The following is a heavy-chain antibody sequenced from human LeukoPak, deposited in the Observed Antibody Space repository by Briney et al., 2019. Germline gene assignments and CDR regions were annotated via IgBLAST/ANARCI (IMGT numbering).Heavy chain of an antibody. Sequence: SETLSLTCTVSGGSISGGDYYWSWIRQPPGKGLEWIGYIYYSGSTYYSPSLKSRVTISVDTSKNQFSLKLSSVTAADTAVYYCARDPSKYCSGGSCYSGDAFDIWGQGTMVTVSS. D-gene: IGHD2-15*01. CDR3: ARDPSKYCSGGSCYSGDAFDI. J-gene: IGHJ3*02. CDR1: GGSISGGDYY. V-gene: IGHV4-30-4*01. CDR2: IYYSGST.